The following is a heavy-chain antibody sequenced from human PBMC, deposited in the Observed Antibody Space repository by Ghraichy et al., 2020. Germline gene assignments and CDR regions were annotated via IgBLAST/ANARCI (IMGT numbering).Heavy chain of an antibody. CDR2: IIPIFGTA. CDR1: GGTISCYA. CDR3: ARGAKWELLSLPGELYNWFDP. V-gene: IGHV1-69*13. D-gene: IGHD1-26*01. Sequence: SVKVSCKASGGTISCYAISWVRQAPGQGLEWMGGIIPIFGTANYAQKFQGRVTITADESTSTAYMELSSLRSEDTAVYYCARGAKWELLSLPGELYNWFDPWGQGTLVTVSS. J-gene: IGHJ5*02.